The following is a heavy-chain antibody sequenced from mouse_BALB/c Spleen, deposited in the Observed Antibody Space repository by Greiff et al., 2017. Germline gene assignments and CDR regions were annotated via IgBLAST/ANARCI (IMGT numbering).Heavy chain of an antibody. CDR3: ARGHRGFAY. V-gene: IGHV14-1*02. D-gene: IGHD3-1*01. CDR1: GFNIKDYY. J-gene: IGHJ3*01. Sequence: EVQLQQSGAELVRPGALVKLSCKASGFNIKDYYMHWVKQRPEQGLEWIGWIDPENGNTIYDPKFQGKASITADTSSNTAYLQLSSLTSEDTAVYYCARGHRGFAYWGQGTLVTVSA. CDR2: IDPENGNT.